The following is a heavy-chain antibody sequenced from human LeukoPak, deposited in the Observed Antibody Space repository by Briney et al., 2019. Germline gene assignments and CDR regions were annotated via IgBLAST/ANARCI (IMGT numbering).Heavy chain of an antibody. CDR2: IYTSGST. Sequence: SETLSLTCTVSGGSISSYYWSWIRQPAGEGLEWIGRIYTSGSTNYNPSLKSRVTMSVDTSKNQFSLKLSSVTDADTAVYYCARDRGYCSSTSCYSDAFDIWRQGTMVTVSS. CDR1: GGSISSYY. J-gene: IGHJ3*02. CDR3: ARDRGYCSSTSCYSDAFDI. V-gene: IGHV4-4*07. D-gene: IGHD2-2*01.